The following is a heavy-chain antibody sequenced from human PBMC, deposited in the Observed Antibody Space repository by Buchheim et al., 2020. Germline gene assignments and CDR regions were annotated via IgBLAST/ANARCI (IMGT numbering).Heavy chain of an antibody. CDR1: GFTVNNKY. Sequence: EVHLVESGGDLVQPGESLRLSCAASGFTVNNKYMTWIRQAPGKGLECVSIIHGGGATYYDESVKGRFTISSDNSRNILYLHMNSLRVEDTAVYYCASRPDGDYPSFDFWGLGTL. D-gene: IGHD4-17*01. V-gene: IGHV3-66*01. CDR3: ASRPDGDYPSFDF. J-gene: IGHJ4*02. CDR2: IHGGGAT.